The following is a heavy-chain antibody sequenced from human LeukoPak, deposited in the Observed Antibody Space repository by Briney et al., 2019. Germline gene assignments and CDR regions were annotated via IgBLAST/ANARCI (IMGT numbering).Heavy chain of an antibody. CDR2: ISWNSDNI. Sequence: PGGSLRLSCAASGFTFGDYAMHWVRQAPGKGLEWVSGISWNSDNIGYADSVKGRFTISRDNAKNSLYLQMTSLRPEDMALYYCARLAPSFPRGGWGSGSYHFDYWGQGTLVTVSS. CDR3: ARLAPSFPRGGWGSGSYHFDY. D-gene: IGHD3-10*01. CDR1: GFTFGDYA. J-gene: IGHJ4*02. V-gene: IGHV3-9*03.